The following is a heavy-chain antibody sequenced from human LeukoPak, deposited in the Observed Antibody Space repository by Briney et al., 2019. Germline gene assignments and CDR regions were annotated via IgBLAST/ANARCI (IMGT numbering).Heavy chain of an antibody. V-gene: IGHV1-69*05. CDR1: GYTFTGYY. CDR3: AREPESPYCSSTSCYWAYMDV. CDR2: IIPIFGTA. Sequence: SVKVSCKASGYTFTGYYMHWVRQAPGQGLEWMGRIIPIFGTANYAQKFQGRVTITTDESTSTAYMELSSLRSEDTAVYYCAREPESPYCSSTSCYWAYMDVWGKGTTVTVSS. D-gene: IGHD2-2*01. J-gene: IGHJ6*03.